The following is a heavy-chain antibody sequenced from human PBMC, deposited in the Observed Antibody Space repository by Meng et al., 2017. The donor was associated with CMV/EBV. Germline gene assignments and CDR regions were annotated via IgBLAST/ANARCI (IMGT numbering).Heavy chain of an antibody. CDR2: IRYDGSNK. CDR3: AKMDPGDYVWGSYGGYYFDY. CDR1: GFTFSSYG. Sequence: GGSLRLSCAASGFTFSSYGMHWVSQAPGKGLEWVAFIRYDGSNKYYADSVKGRFTISRDNSKNTLYLQMNSLRAEDTAVYYCAKMDPGDYVWGSYGGYYFDYWGQGTLVTVSS. J-gene: IGHJ4*02. V-gene: IGHV3-30*02. D-gene: IGHD3-16*01.